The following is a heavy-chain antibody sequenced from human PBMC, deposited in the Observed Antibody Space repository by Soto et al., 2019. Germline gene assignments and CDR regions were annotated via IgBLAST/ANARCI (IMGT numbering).Heavy chain of an antibody. D-gene: IGHD2-2*01. CDR1: GFTFSSYS. J-gene: IGHJ4*02. Sequence: PGGSLRLSCAASGFTFSSYSMNWVRQAPGKGLEWVSSISSSSSYIYYADSVKGRFTISRDNAKNSLYLQMNSLRAEDTAVYYCARDPSVVPAAKVGGYWGQGTLVTVSS. CDR2: ISSSSSYI. V-gene: IGHV3-21*01. CDR3: ARDPSVVPAAKVGGY.